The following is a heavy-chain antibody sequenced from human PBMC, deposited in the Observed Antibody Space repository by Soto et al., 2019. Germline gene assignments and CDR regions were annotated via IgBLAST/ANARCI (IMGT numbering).Heavy chain of an antibody. CDR1: GGSISSSSYY. Sequence: PSETLSLTCTVSGGSISSSSYYWGWIRQPPGKGLEWIGSIYYSGSTYYNPSLKSRVTISVDTSKNQFSLKLGSVTAADTAVYYCARLPAADYYYYGMDVWGQGTTVTVSS. D-gene: IGHD2-2*01. V-gene: IGHV4-39*01. CDR2: IYYSGST. CDR3: ARLPAADYYYYGMDV. J-gene: IGHJ6*02.